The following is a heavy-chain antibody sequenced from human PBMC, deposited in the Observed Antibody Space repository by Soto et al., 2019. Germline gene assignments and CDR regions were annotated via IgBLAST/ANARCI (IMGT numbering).Heavy chain of an antibody. Sequence: EVQLLESGGGLVQPGGSLRLSCAAAGFTFSSYAMSWVRQAPGKGLEWVSAISGSGGTTYYADAVKGRFTFSRDNSKNPLYLPMSSLRAADTSVYYCANTANGSFSAFDIGGQGTMVTVSP. CDR1: GFTFSSYA. CDR2: ISGSGGTT. V-gene: IGHV3-23*01. CDR3: ANTANGSFSAFDI. D-gene: IGHD6-6*01. J-gene: IGHJ3*02.